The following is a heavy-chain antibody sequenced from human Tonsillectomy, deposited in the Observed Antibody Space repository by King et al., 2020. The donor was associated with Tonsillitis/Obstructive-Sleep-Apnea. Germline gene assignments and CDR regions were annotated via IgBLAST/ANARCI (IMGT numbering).Heavy chain of an antibody. Sequence: VQLQESGPGLVKPSETLSLTCTVSGDSISSFYCSWIRQPPGKGLEWIGYIYYSGSTYYNPSLRSRVTISVDTSKNQFSLKLSSWTAADTAVYYCARFKRNYFDFWGQGTLVTVSS. CDR2: IYYSGST. CDR3: ARFKRNYFDF. J-gene: IGHJ4*02. V-gene: IGHV4-59*12. CDR1: GDSISSFY.